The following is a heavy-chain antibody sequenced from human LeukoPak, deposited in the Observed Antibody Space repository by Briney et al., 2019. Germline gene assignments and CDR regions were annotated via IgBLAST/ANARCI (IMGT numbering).Heavy chain of an antibody. D-gene: IGHD2-2*01. J-gene: IGHJ4*02. CDR3: AKDREWVVPAAMDY. CDR2: IWYDGSNT. V-gene: IGHV3-33*06. CDR1: GFTFSSYG. Sequence: PGRSLRLSCAASGFTFSSYGMHWVRQAPGKGLEWVAVIWYDGSNTYYADSVKGRFTISRDNSKNTLFLQMNSLRAEDTAVYYCAKDREWVVPAAMDYWGQGTLVTVSS.